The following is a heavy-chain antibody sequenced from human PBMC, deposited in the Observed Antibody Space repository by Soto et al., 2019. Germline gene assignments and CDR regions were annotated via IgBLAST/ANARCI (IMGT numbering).Heavy chain of an antibody. J-gene: IGHJ4*02. V-gene: IGHV4-39*01. D-gene: IGHD3-3*01. CDR2: IYYSGST. CDR3: ARRGDARALYDFWSGYYTDFDY. Sequence: QLQLQESGPGLVKPSETLSLTCTVSGGSISSSSYYWGWIRQPPGKGLEWIGSIYYSGSTYYNPSLKSRVTISVDTSKNQFSLKLSSVTAADTAVYYCARRGDARALYDFWSGYYTDFDYWGQGTLVTVSS. CDR1: GGSISSSSYY.